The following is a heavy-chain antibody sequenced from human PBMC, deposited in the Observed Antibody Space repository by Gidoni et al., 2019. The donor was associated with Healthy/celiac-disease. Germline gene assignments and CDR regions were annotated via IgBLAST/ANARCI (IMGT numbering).Heavy chain of an antibody. CDR2: IWYDGSNK. CDR1: GFTFSSYG. D-gene: IGHD3-3*01. Sequence: QVQLVESGGGVVQPGRSLRLSCAASGFTFSSYGMHWVRQAPGKGLEWVAVIWYDGSNKYYADSVKGRFTISRDNSKNTLYLQMNSLRAEDTAVYYCARDFTIFGVFNGGAFDIWGQGTMVTVSS. V-gene: IGHV3-33*01. J-gene: IGHJ3*02. CDR3: ARDFTIFGVFNGGAFDI.